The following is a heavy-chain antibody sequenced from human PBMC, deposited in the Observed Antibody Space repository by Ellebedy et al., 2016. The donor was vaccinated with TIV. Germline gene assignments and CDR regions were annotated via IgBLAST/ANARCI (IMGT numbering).Heavy chain of an antibody. Sequence: GESLKISCEASGFTFSSYAMSWVRQAPGKGLEWVSGISGSGGSTYYADSVKGRFTISRDNSKNTLYLQMNSLRAEDTAVYYCARDEMPPPIAAAGDYYYYGMDVWGQGTTVTVSS. CDR3: ARDEMPPPIAAAGDYYYYGMDV. D-gene: IGHD6-13*01. CDR1: GFTFSSYA. CDR2: ISGSGGST. J-gene: IGHJ6*02. V-gene: IGHV3-23*01.